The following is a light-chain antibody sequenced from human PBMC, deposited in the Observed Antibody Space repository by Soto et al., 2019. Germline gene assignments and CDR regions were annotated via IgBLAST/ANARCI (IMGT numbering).Light chain of an antibody. CDR1: QDISNY. CDR3: QQYDNLPPLT. Sequence: DLQMTQSPSSLSASVGDRVTITCQASQDISNYLNWYQQKPGKAPKLLIYDASNLETGVPSRFSGSGSGTDFTFTSSSLQPEDIATYYCQQYDNLPPLTFGGGTKVEIK. J-gene: IGKJ4*01. CDR2: DAS. V-gene: IGKV1-33*01.